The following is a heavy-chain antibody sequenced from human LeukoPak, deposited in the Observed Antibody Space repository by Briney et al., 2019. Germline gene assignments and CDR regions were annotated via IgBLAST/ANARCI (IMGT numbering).Heavy chain of an antibody. CDR3: AIRGYSYGLSFDY. Sequence: GESLKISCKGSGYGFTSYWIGWVRQMPGKGLECMGIIYPGDSDTRYSPSFQGQVTISADKSISTAYLQWSSLKASDTAMYYCAIRGYSYGLSFDYWGQGTLVTVSS. CDR1: GYGFTSYW. V-gene: IGHV5-51*01. D-gene: IGHD5-18*01. J-gene: IGHJ4*02. CDR2: IYPGDSDT.